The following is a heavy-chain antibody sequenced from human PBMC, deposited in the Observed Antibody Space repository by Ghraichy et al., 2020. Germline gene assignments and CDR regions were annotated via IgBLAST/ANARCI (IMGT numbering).Heavy chain of an antibody. CDR3: AKGQRAIFGVVIRSYFDY. J-gene: IGHJ4*02. V-gene: IGHV3-23*01. CDR2: ISGSGGST. CDR1: GFTFSSYA. D-gene: IGHD3-3*01. Sequence: GGSLRLSCAASGFTFSSYAMSWVRQAPGKGLEWVSAISGSGGSTYYADSVKGRFTISRDNSKNTLYLQMNSLRAEDTAVYYCAKGQRAIFGVVIRSYFDYWGQGTLVTVSS.